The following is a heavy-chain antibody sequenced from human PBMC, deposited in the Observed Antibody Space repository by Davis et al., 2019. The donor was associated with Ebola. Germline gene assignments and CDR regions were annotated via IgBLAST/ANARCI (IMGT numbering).Heavy chain of an antibody. CDR3: ARTMGANRLRFLEWHLMDV. J-gene: IGHJ6*02. CDR1: GGTFSSYT. V-gene: IGHV1-69*02. D-gene: IGHD3-3*01. Sequence: AASVKVSCKAPGGTFSSYTISWVRQAPGQGLEWMGRIIPILGIANYAQKFQGRVTITADKSTSTAYMELSSLRSEDTAVYYCARTMGANRLRFLEWHLMDVWDQGTTVTVSS. CDR2: IIPILGIA.